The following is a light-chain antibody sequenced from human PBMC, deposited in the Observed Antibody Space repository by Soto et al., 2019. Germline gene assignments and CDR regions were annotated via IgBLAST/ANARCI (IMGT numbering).Light chain of an antibody. CDR3: CSNAGNLEV. Sequence: QSVLTQPASVSGSPGQSITISCTGTRSDVGGYNYVYWHQQHPGKAPKLMIYDVTNRPSGVSDRFSGSKSGNTASLTISGLQAEDEADYYCCSNAGNLEVFGTGTKVTVL. J-gene: IGLJ1*01. CDR2: DVT. V-gene: IGLV2-14*01. CDR1: RSDVGGYNY.